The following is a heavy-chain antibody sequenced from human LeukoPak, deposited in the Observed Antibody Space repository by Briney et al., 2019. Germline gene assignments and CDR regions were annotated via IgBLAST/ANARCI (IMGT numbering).Heavy chain of an antibody. D-gene: IGHD3-16*01. CDR1: GFSFTNYW. V-gene: IGHV3-74*03. Sequence: GGSLRLSCAVSGFSFTNYWMHWVRQDPGKGLVWVSYISSDGSVTKYADSVKGRFTISRDNAKNSLYLQMNSLRAEDTAVYYCARVEGGWFDPWGQGTLVTVSS. J-gene: IGHJ5*02. CDR3: ARVEGGWFDP. CDR2: ISSDGSVT.